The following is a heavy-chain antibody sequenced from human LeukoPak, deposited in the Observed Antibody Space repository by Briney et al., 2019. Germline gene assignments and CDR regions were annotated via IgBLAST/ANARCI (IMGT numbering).Heavy chain of an antibody. Sequence: GGSLRLSCAASGFTFSSYSMNWVRQAPGKGLEWVSSISSSSSYIYYADSVKGRFTISRDNAKNSLYPQMNSLRAEDTAVYYCARDLTLDDYGDEMVDYWGQGTLVTVSS. CDR1: GFTFSSYS. CDR3: ARDLTLDDYGDEMVDY. V-gene: IGHV3-21*01. CDR2: ISSSSSYI. D-gene: IGHD4-17*01. J-gene: IGHJ4*02.